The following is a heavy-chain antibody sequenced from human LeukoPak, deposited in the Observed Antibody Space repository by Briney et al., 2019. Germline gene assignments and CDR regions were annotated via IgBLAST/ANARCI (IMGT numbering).Heavy chain of an antibody. V-gene: IGHV3-49*03. D-gene: IGHD4-17*01. CDR3: TRWTTVPHFDY. J-gene: IGHJ4*02. CDR2: IRSKAYGGTT. Sequence: GGSLRLSCTASGFTFGDYARDWFRQAPGKGLEWVGFIRSKAYGGTTEYAASVKGRFTISRDDSKSIAYLQMNSLKTEDTAVYYCTRWTTVPHFDYWGQGTLVTVSS. CDR1: GFTFGDYA.